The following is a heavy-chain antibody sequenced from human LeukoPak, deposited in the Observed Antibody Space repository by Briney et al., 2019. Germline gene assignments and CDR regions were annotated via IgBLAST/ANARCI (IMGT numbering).Heavy chain of an antibody. CDR1: GGSISSYY. J-gene: IGHJ4*02. CDR3: ARLYSSSFPLY. V-gene: IGHV4-59*08. D-gene: IGHD6-6*01. Sequence: PSETLSLTCTVSGGSISSYYWSWLRQPPGKGLEWIGYIYYSGSTNYNPSLKSRVTISVDTSKNQFSLKLSSVTAADTAEYYCARLYSSSFPLYWGQGTLVTVSS. CDR2: IYYSGST.